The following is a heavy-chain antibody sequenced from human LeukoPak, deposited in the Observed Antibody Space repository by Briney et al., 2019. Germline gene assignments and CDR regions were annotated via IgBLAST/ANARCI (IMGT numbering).Heavy chain of an antibody. J-gene: IGHJ5*02. CDR3: ARAPQPPENYYDSSEGWFDP. CDR2: IYTSGST. D-gene: IGHD3-22*01. Sequence: SETLSLTCTVSGGSISSGSYYWSWIRQPAGKGLEWIGRIYTSGSTNYNPSLKSRVTISVDTSKNQFSLKLSSVTAADTAVYYCARAPQPPENYYDSSEGWFDPWGQGTLVTVSS. V-gene: IGHV4-61*02. CDR1: GGSISSGSYY.